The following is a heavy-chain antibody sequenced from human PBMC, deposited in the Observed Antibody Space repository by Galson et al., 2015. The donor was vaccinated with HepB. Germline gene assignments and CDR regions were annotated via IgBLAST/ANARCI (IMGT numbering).Heavy chain of an antibody. J-gene: IGHJ6*02. V-gene: IGHV3-11*01. CDR2: IGSSGSVI. CDR1: GFTFSDYY. D-gene: IGHD5-12*01. Sequence: PLRLSCAASGFTFSDYYMSWIRQAPGEGLQWVSYIGSSGSVIYYVDSVKGRFTISRDNAKNSLYLQMNSLRAEDTAVYYCATAITTAHRGGMDVWGQGTTATVSS. CDR3: ATAITTAHRGGMDV.